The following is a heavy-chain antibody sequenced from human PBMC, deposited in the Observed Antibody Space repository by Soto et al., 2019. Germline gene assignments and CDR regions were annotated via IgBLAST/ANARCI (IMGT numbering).Heavy chain of an antibody. V-gene: IGHV1-18*01. CDR3: ARDPGYSTTWHQAFDI. D-gene: IGHD6-13*01. J-gene: IGHJ3*02. Sequence: QVQLVQSGAEVKKPGASVKVSCRASGYTFTSYGISWVRQAPGHGPEWMGRISPYNGNTNYVQKLQGRVTMTTDTSSNTSYLELRSLRYDDTAVYYCARDPGYSTTWHQAFDIWGQGTMVTVSS. CDR2: ISPYNGNT. CDR1: GYTFTSYG.